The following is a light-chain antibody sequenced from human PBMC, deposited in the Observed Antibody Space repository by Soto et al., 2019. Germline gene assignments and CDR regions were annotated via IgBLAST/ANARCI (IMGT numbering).Light chain of an antibody. Sequence: EIVMTQSPATLSVSPGEGATLSCRASQSVSSNLAWYQQKPGQAPRLLIYAASTRATGIPARFSGSGSGTEFTLTISSLQSEDFAVYYCHQYNNWPPLTFGGGTKVDIK. V-gene: IGKV3-15*01. CDR2: AAS. CDR1: QSVSSN. CDR3: HQYNNWPPLT. J-gene: IGKJ4*01.